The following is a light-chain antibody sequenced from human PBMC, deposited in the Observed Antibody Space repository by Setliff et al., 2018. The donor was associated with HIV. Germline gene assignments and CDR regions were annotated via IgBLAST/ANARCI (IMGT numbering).Light chain of an antibody. Sequence: QSALTQPASVSGSPGQSITMSCTGTSSDVGSYNLVSWYQQNPGKAPKLMLYEVNKRPSGVSNRFSGSKSGNTASLTISGLQAEDEADYYCCSYAGSSTYVFGTGTKVTV. CDR1: SSDVGSYNL. J-gene: IGLJ1*01. V-gene: IGLV2-23*02. CDR3: CSYAGSSTYV. CDR2: EVN.